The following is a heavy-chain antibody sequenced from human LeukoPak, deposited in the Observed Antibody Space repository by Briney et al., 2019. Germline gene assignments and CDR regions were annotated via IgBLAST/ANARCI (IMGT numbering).Heavy chain of an antibody. CDR2: FHYSGST. V-gene: IGHV4-38-2*02. J-gene: IGHJ4*02. CDR3: ARDYLLGYCSGGSCSERDY. CDR1: GYSISSAYY. D-gene: IGHD2-15*01. Sequence: PSETLSLTCTVSGYSISSAYYWGWIRQSPGKGLEWIGSFHYSGSTSYNPSLKSRVTISVDTSKNQFSLKLSSVTAADTAVYYCARDYLLGYCSGGSCSERDYWGQGTLVTVSS.